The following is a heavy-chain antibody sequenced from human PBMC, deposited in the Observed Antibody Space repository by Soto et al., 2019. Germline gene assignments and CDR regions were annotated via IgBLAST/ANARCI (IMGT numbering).Heavy chain of an antibody. CDR1: GFTFSGYA. Sequence: PGGSLRLSCAASGFTFSGYAMTWVRQAPGKGLEWVSGISDSGGSTYYADSVKGRFTISRDNSKNTLYLQMNSLRAEDTAVYYCAKSPYSSSWYYFDYWGQGTLVTVSS. V-gene: IGHV3-23*01. CDR3: AKSPYSSSWYYFDY. J-gene: IGHJ4*02. CDR2: ISDSGGST. D-gene: IGHD6-13*01.